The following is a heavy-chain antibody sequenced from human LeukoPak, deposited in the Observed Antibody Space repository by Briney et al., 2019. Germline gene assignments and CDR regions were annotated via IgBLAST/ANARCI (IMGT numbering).Heavy chain of an antibody. CDR1: GYTFTSYG. Sequence: ASVKVSCKASGYTFTSYGFSWVRQAPGQGLEWMGWISAYNGNTNCAQKLQGRVTMTTDTSTSTAYMELTSLRSDDTAVYYCARTYYYDSSGYYYLDLDYWGQGTLVTVSS. V-gene: IGHV1-18*01. J-gene: IGHJ4*02. CDR3: ARTYYYDSSGYYYLDLDY. CDR2: ISAYNGNT. D-gene: IGHD3-22*01.